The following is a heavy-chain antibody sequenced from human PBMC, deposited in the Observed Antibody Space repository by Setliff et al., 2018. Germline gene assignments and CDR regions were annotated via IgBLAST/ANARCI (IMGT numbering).Heavy chain of an antibody. CDR3: ARVAGAKVNYMDV. J-gene: IGHJ6*03. CDR1: DDSISSRHYY. V-gene: IGHV4-61*09. Sequence: SETLSLTCTVSDDSISSRHYYWSWIRQPAGKGLEWLGQIYTSWSTNYNPSLKGRATISADTSKNQFSLKMDSVTAADTAVYYCARVAGAKVNYMDVWGKGTTVTVSS. CDR2: IYTSWST. D-gene: IGHD1-26*01.